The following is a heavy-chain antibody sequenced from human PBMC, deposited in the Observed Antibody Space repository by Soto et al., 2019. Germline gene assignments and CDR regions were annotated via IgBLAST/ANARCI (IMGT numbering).Heavy chain of an antibody. Sequence: QVQLVQSGAEVKEPGSSVKVSCKASGGGNLRDYRTTWVRRAPGQGLEWMGGIIPKLGSANYARNFQGRVTVTADESTNTVYMELRSLRSDDTAVYYCARGGDGYTFGAVYWGQGTTVTVSS. D-gene: IGHD2-21*01. J-gene: IGHJ4*02. CDR3: ARGGDGYTFGAVY. V-gene: IGHV1-69*01. CDR2: IIPKLGSA. CDR1: GGGNLRDYR.